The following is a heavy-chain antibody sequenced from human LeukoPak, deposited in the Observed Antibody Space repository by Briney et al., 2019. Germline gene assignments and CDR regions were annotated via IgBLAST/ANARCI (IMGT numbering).Heavy chain of an antibody. Sequence: PSETLSLTCTVAGGSIGTSIYYWAWIRQPPGKGLEWLASIYYSGSTYYNPSLKSRVTISADTSKNQFSLKLSSVTAADTAVYYCASLVITNYYDSSVFYYFDDWGQGTLVTVSS. J-gene: IGHJ4*02. CDR2: IYYSGST. D-gene: IGHD3-22*01. CDR3: ASLVITNYYDSSVFYYFDD. V-gene: IGHV4-39*01. CDR1: GGSIGTSIYY.